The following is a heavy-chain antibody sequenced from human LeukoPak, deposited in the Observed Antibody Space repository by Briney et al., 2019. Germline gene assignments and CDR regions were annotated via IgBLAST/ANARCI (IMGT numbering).Heavy chain of an antibody. CDR1: GGTFSSYA. CDR3: ARDKDSSGWHKNDAFDI. V-gene: IGHV1-69*13. J-gene: IGHJ3*02. D-gene: IGHD6-19*01. CDR2: IIPIFGTA. Sequence: SVKVSCKASGGTFSSYAISWVRQAPGQGLEWMGGIIPIFGTANYAQKFQGRVTITADESTSTAYMELSSLRSEDTAVYYCARDKDSSGWHKNDAFDIWGQGTMVTVSS.